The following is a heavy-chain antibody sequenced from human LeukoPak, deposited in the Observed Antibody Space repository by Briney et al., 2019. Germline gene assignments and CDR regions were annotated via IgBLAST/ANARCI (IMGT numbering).Heavy chain of an antibody. CDR1: GFTFSIYA. CDR3: ARDRPNYYGSDGHYYRRDGDY. V-gene: IGHV3-23*01. J-gene: IGHJ4*02. D-gene: IGHD3-22*01. CDR2: ITSRGEST. Sequence: GGSLRLSCAASGFTFSIYAMSWVRQAPGKGLQWVSSITSRGESTWYVDSVKGRFTITRDNSENTPYLQMHSLRAEATAVYYCARDRPNYYGSDGHYYRRDGDYWGRGTLVSVSS.